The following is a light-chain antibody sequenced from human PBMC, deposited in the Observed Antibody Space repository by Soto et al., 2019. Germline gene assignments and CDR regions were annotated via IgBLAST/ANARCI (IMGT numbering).Light chain of an antibody. CDR3: QHRNNWPFT. V-gene: IGKV3-11*01. J-gene: IGKJ3*01. CDR1: QSVSSF. Sequence: EIVLTQSPATLSSSPGDRATLSCRASQSVSSFLAWYQQRPGRAPRLLIYDASNRATGIPARFSGSGSGTDFTLTISSLEPQDFAVYYCQHRNNWPFTFGPGTKVDIK. CDR2: DAS.